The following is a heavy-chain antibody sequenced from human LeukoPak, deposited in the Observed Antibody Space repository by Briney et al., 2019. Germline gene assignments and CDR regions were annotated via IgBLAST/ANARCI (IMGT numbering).Heavy chain of an antibody. V-gene: IGHV4-39*07. CDR2: IYYSGST. CDR1: GGSISSSSYY. CDR3: ARAPNRYMITFGGVIVTGYFDY. Sequence: SSETLSLTCTVSGGSISSSSYYWGWIRQPPGKGLEWIGSIYYSGSTYYNPSLKSRVTISVDTSKNQFSLKLSSVTAADTAVYYCARAPNRYMITFGGVIVTGYFDYWGQGTLVTVSS. J-gene: IGHJ4*02. D-gene: IGHD3-16*02.